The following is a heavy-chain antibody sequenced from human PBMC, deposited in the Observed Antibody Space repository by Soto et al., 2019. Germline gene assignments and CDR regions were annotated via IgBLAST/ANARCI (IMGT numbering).Heavy chain of an antibody. CDR3: TRGMVYAIYWFDP. V-gene: IGHV3-49*03. Sequence: PGGSLRLSCTASGFTFGDYAMSWFRQAPGKGLEWVGFIRSKAYGGTTEYAASVKGRFTISRDDSKSIAYLQMNGLKTEDTAVYYCTRGMVYAIYWFDPWGQGTLVTVSS. J-gene: IGHJ5*02. CDR1: GFTFGDYA. CDR2: IRSKAYGGTT. D-gene: IGHD2-8*01.